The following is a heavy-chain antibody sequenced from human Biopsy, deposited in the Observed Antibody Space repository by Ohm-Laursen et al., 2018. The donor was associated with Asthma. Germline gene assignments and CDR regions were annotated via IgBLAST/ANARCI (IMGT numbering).Heavy chain of an antibody. V-gene: IGHV3-30*18. Sequence: SLRLSCAAPGFMFRSFGMHWVRQAPGKGLEWVAVISYDGNHKFYEDSVKGRFTISRDNSKNTLYLQMNSLRTEDTAVYYCAKRRGYSGHDNDYWGQGTLVIVPS. CDR1: GFMFRSFG. CDR2: ISYDGNHK. CDR3: AKRRGYSGHDNDY. D-gene: IGHD5-12*01. J-gene: IGHJ4*02.